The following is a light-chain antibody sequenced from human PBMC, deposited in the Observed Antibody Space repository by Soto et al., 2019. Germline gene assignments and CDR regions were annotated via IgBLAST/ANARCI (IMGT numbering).Light chain of an antibody. Sequence: QSALTQPRSVYGSPGQSVTISCTGTSSDVGGYNYVSWYQQHPGKAPKLMIYDVSKRPSGVPDRFSGSKSGNTASLTISGLQAEDEADYYCCPYAGSYTYVFATGTRVNVL. CDR3: CPYAGSYTYV. CDR2: DVS. CDR1: SSDVGGYNY. J-gene: IGLJ1*01. V-gene: IGLV2-11*01.